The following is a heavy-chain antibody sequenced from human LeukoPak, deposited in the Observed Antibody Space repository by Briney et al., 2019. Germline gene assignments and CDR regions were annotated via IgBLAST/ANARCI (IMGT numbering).Heavy chain of an antibody. CDR1: GGSVTSGGYA. D-gene: IGHD6-19*01. V-gene: IGHV4-30-4*07. J-gene: IGHJ4*02. Sequence: EPSETLSLTCAVSGGSVTSGGYAWSWVRQPPGKGLEWIGYIYYRGMTYFNPSLKSRVSISVDTSKNQFSLKLTSVTVADTAVYYCVRGDYSSGWHLDYWGQGTLVTVSS. CDR2: IYYRGMT. CDR3: VRGDYSSGWHLDY.